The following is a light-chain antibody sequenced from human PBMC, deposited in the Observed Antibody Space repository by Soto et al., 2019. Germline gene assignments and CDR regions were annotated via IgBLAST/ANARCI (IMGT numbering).Light chain of an antibody. Sequence: EIVMTQSPATLSVSPRERATLSCRASQSVSGNLAWYQQKPGQAPRLLIYGASTRATGIPARFSGSGSGTEFTLTISSLQSEDFAIYYCQQYNNWPPKTFGQGTKLEIK. J-gene: IGKJ2*01. CDR3: QQYNNWPPKT. CDR2: GAS. CDR1: QSVSGN. V-gene: IGKV3-15*01.